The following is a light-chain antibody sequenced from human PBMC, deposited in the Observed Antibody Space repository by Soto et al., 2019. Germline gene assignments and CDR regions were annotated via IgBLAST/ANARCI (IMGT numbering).Light chain of an antibody. CDR3: SSYASSSTRV. CDR2: EDN. Sequence: QSVLTXPASVSGSPGQAITISCTGTSSDVGSYNLVSWYQQHPGKAPKLMIYEDNKRPSGVSNRFSGSKSGNTASLTISGLQAEDEADYYCSSYASSSTRVFGGGTKVTVL. J-gene: IGLJ3*02. CDR1: SSDVGSYNL. V-gene: IGLV2-23*01.